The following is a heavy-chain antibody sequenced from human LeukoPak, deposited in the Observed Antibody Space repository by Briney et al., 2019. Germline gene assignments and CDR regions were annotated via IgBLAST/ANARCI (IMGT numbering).Heavy chain of an antibody. CDR2: IYYSGST. J-gene: IGHJ4*02. V-gene: IGHV4-39*07. CDR3: ARGEWELGY. D-gene: IGHD1-26*01. CDR1: GGSVSSSGYY. Sequence: PSETLSLTCTVSGGSVSSSGYYWGWIRQPPGKGLEWIGSIYYSGSTYYNPSLKSRVTISVDTSKNQFSLKLSSVTAADTAVYYCARGEWELGYWGQGTLVTVSS.